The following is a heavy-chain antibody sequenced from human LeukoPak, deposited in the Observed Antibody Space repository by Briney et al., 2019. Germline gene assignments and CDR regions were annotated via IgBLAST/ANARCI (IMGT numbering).Heavy chain of an antibody. V-gene: IGHV4-59*12. CDR2: IYYSGST. Sequence: SETLSLTCTVSGGSISSYYWSWIRQPPGKGLEWIGYIYYSGSTNYNPSLKSRVTMSVDTSKNQFSLKLSSVTAADTAVYYCARASNFLMLDYWGQGTLVTVSS. CDR3: ARASNFLMLDY. J-gene: IGHJ4*02. CDR1: GGSISSYY. D-gene: IGHD1-7*01.